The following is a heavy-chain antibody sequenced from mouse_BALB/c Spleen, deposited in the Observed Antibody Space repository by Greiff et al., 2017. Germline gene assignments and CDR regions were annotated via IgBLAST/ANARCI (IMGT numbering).Heavy chain of an antibody. CDR1: GFTFSSFG. J-gene: IGHJ3*01. V-gene: IGHV5-17*02. CDR3: AREYYGAWFAY. CDR2: ISSGSSTI. Sequence: EVQLVESGGGLVQPGGSRKLSCAASGFTFSSFGMHWVRQPPEKGLEWVAYISSGSSTIYYADTVKGRFTISRDNPKNTLFLQMTSLRSEDTAMYDCAREYYGAWFAYWGQGTLVTVSA. D-gene: IGHD1-2*01.